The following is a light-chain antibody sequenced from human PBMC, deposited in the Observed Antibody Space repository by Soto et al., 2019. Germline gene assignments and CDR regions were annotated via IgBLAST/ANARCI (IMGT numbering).Light chain of an antibody. V-gene: IGLV1-40*01. J-gene: IGLJ1*01. CDR3: QSYDSSLSGYV. Sequence: QSVLTQPPSVSGAPGQRVTISCTGSSSNIGSHYDVHWYQQLPGAAPRLLIYGNFKRPSGVPDRFSGSKSDTSASPAITGLQAEDEADYYCQSYDSSLSGYVFGTGTKITVL. CDR2: GNF. CDR1: SSNIGSHYD.